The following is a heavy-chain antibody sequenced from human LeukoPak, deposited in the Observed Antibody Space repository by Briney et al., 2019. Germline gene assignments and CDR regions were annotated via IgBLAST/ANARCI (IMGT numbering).Heavy chain of an antibody. J-gene: IGHJ4*02. CDR2: IYTSGST. V-gene: IGHV4-4*07. CDR3: AREPTSGREPTSGRPLDY. D-gene: IGHD5-12*01. CDR1: GGSISSYY. Sequence: PETLSLTCTVSGGSISSYYWSWIRQPAGKGLEWIGRIYTSGSTNYNPSLKSRVTMSLDTSKNHLSPNLSSVTAADTAVYYCAREPTSGREPTSGRPLDYWGQGTLVTVSS.